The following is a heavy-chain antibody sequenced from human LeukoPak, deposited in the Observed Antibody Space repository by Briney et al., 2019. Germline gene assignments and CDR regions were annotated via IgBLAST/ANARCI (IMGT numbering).Heavy chain of an antibody. J-gene: IGHJ6*02. CDR2: ISSSSSTV. CDR3: ARDTRSLMDV. V-gene: IGHV3-48*01. D-gene: IGHD3-16*02. CDR1: GFTFSSYG. Sequence: GGSLRLSCAASGFTFSSYGMNWVRQAPGRGLEWVSYISSSSSTVYYADSVKGRFTISRDNAKNSLYLQMNSLRAEGTAVYYCARDTRSLMDVWGQGTTVTVSS.